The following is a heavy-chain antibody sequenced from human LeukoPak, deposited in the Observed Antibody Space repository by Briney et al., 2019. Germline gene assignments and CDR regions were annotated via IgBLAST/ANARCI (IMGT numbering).Heavy chain of an antibody. Sequence: SETLSLTCTVSGGSISSYYWSWIRQPPGKGLEWIGYIYYSGSTNYNPSLKSRITISLDTSKNQFFLKLGSVTAADTAFYFCARSPGHYYYEDWGLGTLVTVSS. D-gene: IGHD3-10*01. CDR1: GGSISSYY. CDR2: IYYSGST. J-gene: IGHJ4*01. CDR3: ARSPGHYYYED. V-gene: IGHV4-59*08.